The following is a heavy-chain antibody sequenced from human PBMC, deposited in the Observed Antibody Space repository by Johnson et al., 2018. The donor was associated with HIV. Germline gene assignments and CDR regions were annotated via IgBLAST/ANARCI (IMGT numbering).Heavy chain of an antibody. CDR2: ISNSGSTI. Sequence: QVQLVESGGGLIRAGGSLRLSCEASGLTFSDYYMSWIRQGPGKGLEWVSYISNSGSTIYYADSVKGRFTITRDNARNSLYLQMNSLRAEDTAVYYCAGGRGAYCGGDCYGAFDIWGQGTMVTVSS. V-gene: IGHV3-11*04. J-gene: IGHJ3*02. CDR1: GLTFSDYY. CDR3: AGGRGAYCGGDCYGAFDI. D-gene: IGHD2-21*02.